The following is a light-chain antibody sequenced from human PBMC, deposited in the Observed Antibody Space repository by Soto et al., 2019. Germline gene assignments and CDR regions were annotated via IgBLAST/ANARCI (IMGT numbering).Light chain of an antibody. J-gene: IGKJ3*01. Sequence: DIQMTQSPSSLSASVGDRVTITCRASPSISSYLSWYQQKPGKAPELLIYGASNLQGGVPSRISGTGSGTDLTLTISSLPPEVLSAYYCPQSYSTPLTFGP. CDR1: PSISSY. CDR3: PQSYSTPLT. CDR2: GAS. V-gene: IGKV1-39*01.